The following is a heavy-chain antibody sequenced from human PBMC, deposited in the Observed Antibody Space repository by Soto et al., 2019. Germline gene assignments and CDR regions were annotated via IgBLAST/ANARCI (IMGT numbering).Heavy chain of an antibody. CDR1: GGSISGHY. CDR3: ARDVGLQHDTGYYDFWSGKNNWFDP. J-gene: IGHJ5*02. D-gene: IGHD3-3*01. Sequence: XETLSLTCTVSGGSISGHYWSWIRQPPGKGLQYIGYISYSGSTNYNPSLKSRVTISVDTSNNQFSLRLSSVTAADTAVYYCARDVGLQHDTGYYDFWSGKNNWFDPWGQGILVTVSS. V-gene: IGHV4-59*11. CDR2: ISYSGST.